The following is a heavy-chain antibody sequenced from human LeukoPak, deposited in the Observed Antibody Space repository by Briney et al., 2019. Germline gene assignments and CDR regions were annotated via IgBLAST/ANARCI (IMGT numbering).Heavy chain of an antibody. CDR1: GLTFSTNY. J-gene: IGHJ2*01. CDR3: ARVGDHFHWYLDL. CDR2: LYRGSST. V-gene: IGHV3-53*01. Sequence: GGSLRLSCAASGLTFSTNYMNWVRQAPGKGLEWVSILYRGSSTYYADSVEGRFTISRDSSKNTLFLQMKDLRAEDTAVYYCARVGDHFHWYLDLWGRGTLVTVSS. D-gene: IGHD3-3*02.